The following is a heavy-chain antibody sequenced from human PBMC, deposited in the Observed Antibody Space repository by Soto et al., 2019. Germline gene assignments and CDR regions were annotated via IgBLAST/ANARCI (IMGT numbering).Heavy chain of an antibody. CDR2: ITSDGKSK. Sequence: GALRLSCAASGFNFTNHWMHWVRQAPGKGLVWVSRITSDGKSKAYAESVKGRFAISRDNAKNTVYLQMNGLTVEDTAVYYCARESGDWPLNWFDPWGQGTLVTVSS. CDR3: ARESGDWPLNWFDP. D-gene: IGHD2-21*02. V-gene: IGHV3-74*01. J-gene: IGHJ5*02. CDR1: GFNFTNHW.